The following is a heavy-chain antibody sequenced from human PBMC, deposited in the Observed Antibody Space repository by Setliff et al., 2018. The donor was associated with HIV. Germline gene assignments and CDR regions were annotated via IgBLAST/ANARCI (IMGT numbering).Heavy chain of an antibody. Sequence: PSETLSLTCAVSGASISSNNWWSWVRQPPGKGLEWIGEIYHRGNTNYNPSLKSRVMISVDKSKNQFSLKLTSVTAADTAVYYCARVETTVRGATYGLDVWGQGTTVTVSS. J-gene: IGHJ6*02. V-gene: IGHV4-4*02. CDR2: IYHRGNT. CDR3: ARVETTVRGATYGLDV. D-gene: IGHD3-10*01. CDR1: GASISSNNW.